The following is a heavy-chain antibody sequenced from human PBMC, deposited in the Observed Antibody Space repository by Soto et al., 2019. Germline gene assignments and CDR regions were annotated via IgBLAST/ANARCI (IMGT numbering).Heavy chain of an antibody. J-gene: IGHJ4*02. V-gene: IGHV4-59*01. CDR2: IYYLGST. D-gene: IGHD3-10*01. CDR3: ARDGYDGSGSPYPAY. Sequence: SETLSLTCSVSGGSMSEYFWSWIRQSPGKGLEWIGYIYYLGSTDYNPSLKSRVTISVDTSKRQSSLRLTSVTAADTAVYYCARDGYDGSGSPYPAYWGPGTQVTVSS. CDR1: GGSMSEYF.